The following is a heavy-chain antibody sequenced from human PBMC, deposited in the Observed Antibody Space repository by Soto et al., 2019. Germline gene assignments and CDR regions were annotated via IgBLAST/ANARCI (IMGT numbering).Heavy chain of an antibody. V-gene: IGHV1-69*13. Sequence: SVKVSCKASGGTFSSYAISWLRQAPGQGLEWMGGIIPIFGTANYAQKFQGRVTITADGSTSTAYMELSSLRSEDTAVYYCARGLSQWELLWTFDYWGQGTLVTVSS. CDR3: ARGLSQWELLWTFDY. CDR1: GGTFSSYA. CDR2: IIPIFGTA. D-gene: IGHD1-26*01. J-gene: IGHJ4*02.